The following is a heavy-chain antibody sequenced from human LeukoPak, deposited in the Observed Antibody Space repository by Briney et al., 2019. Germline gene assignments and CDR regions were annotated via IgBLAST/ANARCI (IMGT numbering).Heavy chain of an antibody. Sequence: PSETLSLTCTVSSGSISSGDYYWSWIRQPPGKGLEWIGYIYYSGSTYYNPSLKSRVTISVDTSKNQFSLKLSSVTAADTAVYYCARGIRGSGDPAFDIWGQGTMVTVSS. CDR3: ARGIRGSGDPAFDI. CDR2: IYYSGST. J-gene: IGHJ3*02. V-gene: IGHV4-30-4*01. CDR1: SGSISSGDYY. D-gene: IGHD2-21*01.